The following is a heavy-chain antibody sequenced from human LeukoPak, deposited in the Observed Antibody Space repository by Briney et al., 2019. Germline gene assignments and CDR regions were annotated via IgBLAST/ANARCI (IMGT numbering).Heavy chain of an antibody. Sequence: GGSLRLSCAASGFTLSDYYISWIRQAPGKGLEWVSSISSSDSSIYYADSLKGRFTISRDNAKNSLYLQMNSLRAEDTAVYYCAELGITMIGGVWGKGTTVTISS. V-gene: IGHV3-11*04. CDR1: GFTLSDYY. CDR3: AELGITMIGGV. CDR2: ISSSDSSI. J-gene: IGHJ6*04. D-gene: IGHD3-10*02.